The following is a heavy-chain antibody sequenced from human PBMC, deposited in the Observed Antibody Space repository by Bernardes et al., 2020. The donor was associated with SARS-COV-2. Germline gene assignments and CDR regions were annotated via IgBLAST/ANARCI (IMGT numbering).Heavy chain of an antibody. D-gene: IGHD6-13*01. J-gene: IGHJ6*02. CDR3: ATGIAAAARLYYYYGMDV. CDR1: GYTLTELS. V-gene: IGHV1-24*01. CDR2: FDPEDVET. Sequence: ASVKVSCKVSGYTLTELSMHWVRQAPGKGLEWMGGFDPEDVETIYAQKFQGRVTMTEDTSTDTAYMELSSLRSEDTAVYYCATGIAAAARLYYYYGMDVWGQGTTVTVSS.